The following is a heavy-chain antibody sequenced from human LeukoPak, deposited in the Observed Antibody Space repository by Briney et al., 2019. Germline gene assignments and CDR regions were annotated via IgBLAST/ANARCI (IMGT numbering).Heavy chain of an antibody. Sequence: GESLKISCRGSGYSFTSYWIGWVRQMPGKGLEGMGIIYPGDSDTRYSPSFQGQVTISADKSISTAYLQWSSLKASDTAMYYCARHFRGVVTAERYYFDYWGQGTLVTVSS. CDR3: ARHFRGVVTAERYYFDY. D-gene: IGHD2-21*02. CDR1: GYSFTSYW. J-gene: IGHJ4*02. CDR2: IYPGDSDT. V-gene: IGHV5-51*01.